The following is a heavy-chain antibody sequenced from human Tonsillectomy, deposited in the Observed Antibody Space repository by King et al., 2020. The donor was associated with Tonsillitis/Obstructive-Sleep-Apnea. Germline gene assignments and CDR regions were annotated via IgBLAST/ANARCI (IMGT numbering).Heavy chain of an antibody. CDR1: GCTFTSYY. CDR3: ARGTYYDILTGYYNSYYYYYMDV. CDR2: INPSGGST. J-gene: IGHJ6*03. Sequence: VQLVQSGAEVKKPGASVKVSCKASGCTFTSYYMHWVRQAPGQGLEWVGRINPSGGSTTYAQRFQGRVTMTRDTSTSTVYMELSSLRSEDTAVYYCARGTYYDILTGYYNSYYYYYMDVWGKGTTVTVSS. D-gene: IGHD3-9*01. V-gene: IGHV1-46*01.